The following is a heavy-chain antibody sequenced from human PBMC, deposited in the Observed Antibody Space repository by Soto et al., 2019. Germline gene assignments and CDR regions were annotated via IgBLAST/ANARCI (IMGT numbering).Heavy chain of an antibody. CDR2: FDPEDGET. V-gene: IGHV1-24*01. CDR1: GYALTELS. D-gene: IGHD3-10*01. CDR3: ATGLLWFGELLSSAY. J-gene: IGHJ4*02. Sequence: ASVKVSCKVSGYALTELSMHWVRQAPGEGLEWMGGFDPEDGETIYAQKFQGRVTMTEDTSTDTAYMELSSLRSEDTAVYYCATGLLWFGELLSSAYWGQGTLVTVSS.